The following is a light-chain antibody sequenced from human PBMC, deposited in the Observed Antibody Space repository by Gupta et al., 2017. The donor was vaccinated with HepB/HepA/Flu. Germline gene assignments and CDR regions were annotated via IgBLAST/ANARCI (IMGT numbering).Light chain of an antibody. Sequence: DIQMTQSPSTLSASVGDRVTITCRASQSISSWLAWFQQKPGQAPKLLIQRASSLESGVPSRFSGSGSGTEFTLTISSLQPDDFATYYCQQDNGDPETFGQGTKVEIK. CDR2: RAS. J-gene: IGKJ1*01. V-gene: IGKV1-5*03. CDR1: QSISSW. CDR3: QQDNGDPET.